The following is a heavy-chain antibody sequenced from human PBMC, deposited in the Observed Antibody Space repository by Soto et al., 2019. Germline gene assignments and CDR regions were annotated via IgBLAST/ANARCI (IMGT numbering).Heavy chain of an antibody. V-gene: IGHV3-21*01. CDR1: GFSFSSDS. CDR3: ARDPPTGTTLDWADS. CDR2: ISSSGSFM. J-gene: IGHJ4*02. Sequence: LRLSCAASGFSFSSDSMGWVRQAPGKGLEWVSSISSSGSFMNYADSVKGRFTISRDNAKNSLYLQMSGLKDEDTAVYYCARDPPTGTTLDWADSWGQGTLVTVSS. D-gene: IGHD1-7*01.